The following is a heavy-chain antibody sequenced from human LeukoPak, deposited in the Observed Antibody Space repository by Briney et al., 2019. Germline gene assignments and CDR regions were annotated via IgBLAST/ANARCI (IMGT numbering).Heavy chain of an antibody. V-gene: IGHV3-7*01. CDR2: IRQDGSET. J-gene: IGHJ4*01. Sequence: PGGSLRLSCEASGFIFSIYWMSWVRQAPGKGLEWVATIRQDGSETHYVDSVKGRFTISRDNVKNSLYLQVNSLRAEDTAVYYCARSCGRASCPYFFDSWGHGSLVSVSS. D-gene: IGHD2-2*01. CDR3: ARSCGRASCPYFFDS. CDR1: GFIFSIYW.